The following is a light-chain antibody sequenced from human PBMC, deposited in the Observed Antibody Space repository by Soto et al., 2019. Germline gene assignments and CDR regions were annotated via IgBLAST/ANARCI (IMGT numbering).Light chain of an antibody. CDR2: DDN. V-gene: IGLV1-51*01. CDR1: SSNIGGNS. Sequence: SVLTQPPSVSAGPGEKDTIFYSRRSSNIGGNSVSWYQQLQGTAPKLLIYDDNKRPSGIPDRFAGSMCGTSATLGIIRFHSWDQADYYCGSWDSSLSAYVFGTGT. J-gene: IGLJ1*01. CDR3: GSWDSSLSAYV.